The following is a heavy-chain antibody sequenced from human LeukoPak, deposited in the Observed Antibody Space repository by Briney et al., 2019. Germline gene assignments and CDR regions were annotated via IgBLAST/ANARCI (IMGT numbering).Heavy chain of an antibody. CDR3: AKTSFNDILTGPLDY. J-gene: IGHJ4*02. V-gene: IGHV5-51*01. CDR1: GYSFTSYW. D-gene: IGHD3-9*01. Sequence: GESLKISCKGSGYSFTSYWIGWVRQMAGKGLEWMGIIYPDDSDTRYSPSFQGQVTISADKSISTAYLQWSSLKASDTAMYYCAKTSFNDILTGPLDYWGQGTLVTVSS. CDR2: IYPDDSDT.